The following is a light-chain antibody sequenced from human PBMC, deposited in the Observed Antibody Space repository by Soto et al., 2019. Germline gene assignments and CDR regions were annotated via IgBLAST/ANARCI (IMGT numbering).Light chain of an antibody. CDR1: QSVTANY. CDR2: NGS. V-gene: IGKV3-20*01. CDR3: QQYATSPYA. J-gene: IGKJ2*01. Sequence: EIVLTQSPGTLSLSPGERATLSCRASQSVTANYLAWYQHKPGQAPRLLIYNGSTRATGIPARFSASGSGTAFTLTISSLDPEDFAVYYCQQYATSPYAFGQGTKLEVK.